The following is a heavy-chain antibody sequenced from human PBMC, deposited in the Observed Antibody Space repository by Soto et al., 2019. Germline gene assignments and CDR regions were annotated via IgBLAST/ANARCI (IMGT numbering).Heavy chain of an antibody. J-gene: IGHJ3*02. CDR2: VSAAGRGT. CDR3: AKDPNGDFVGAFDI. V-gene: IGHV3-23*01. D-gene: IGHD4-17*01. Sequence: EVQLLESGGGLVQPGGSLRLSCAASGFTFKSYAMSWVRQAPGKGPEWVSGVSAAGRGTYYADSVKGRFTISRDNSKATLYLQMNSLRAKDTALYYCAKDPNGDFVGAFDIWGRGTVVTVSS. CDR1: GFTFKSYA.